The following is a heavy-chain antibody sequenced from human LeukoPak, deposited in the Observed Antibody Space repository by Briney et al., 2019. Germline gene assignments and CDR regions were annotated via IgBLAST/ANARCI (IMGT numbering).Heavy chain of an antibody. D-gene: IGHD3-10*01. Sequence: GASVKVSCKASGYTFTSYGISWVRQAPGQGLEWMGWISAYNGNTNYAQKLQGRVTMTTDTSTSTAYMELRSLRSDDTAVYYCARDRGAYYYGSGSFLDYWGQGTLVTVSS. V-gene: IGHV1-18*01. CDR2: ISAYNGNT. J-gene: IGHJ4*02. CDR1: GYTFTSYG. CDR3: ARDRGAYYYGSGSFLDY.